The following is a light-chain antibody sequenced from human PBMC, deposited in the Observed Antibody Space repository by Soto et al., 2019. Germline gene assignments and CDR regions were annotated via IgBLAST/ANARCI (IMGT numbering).Light chain of an antibody. J-gene: IGKJ4*01. CDR2: KVS. V-gene: IGKV2-30*02. CDR1: QSLVHSDGNTY. CDR3: MQGTELPVT. Sequence: DVVMTQSPLSLPVTLGQPASISCRSSQSLVHSDGNTYLNWFQQRPGQSPRRLIYKVSDRDSGVPDRFSGSGSGADFTLKISRVEADDVGIYYCMQGTELPVTFGGGPKVAIK.